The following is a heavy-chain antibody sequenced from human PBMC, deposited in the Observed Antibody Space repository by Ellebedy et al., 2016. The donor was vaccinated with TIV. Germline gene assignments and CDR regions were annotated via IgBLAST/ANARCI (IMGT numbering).Heavy chain of an antibody. J-gene: IGHJ4*02. Sequence: GGSLRLSCAASGFTFSNYWMSWVRQAPGKGLEWVGNIKQDGSEKYYVDSVKGRFSISRDNAKNSLYVQMNSLRDEDTAVYYCARDQWLGRAYYFDSWGQGTLVTVSS. CDR1: GFTFSNYW. CDR3: ARDQWLGRAYYFDS. V-gene: IGHV3-7*01. D-gene: IGHD6-19*01. CDR2: IKQDGSEK.